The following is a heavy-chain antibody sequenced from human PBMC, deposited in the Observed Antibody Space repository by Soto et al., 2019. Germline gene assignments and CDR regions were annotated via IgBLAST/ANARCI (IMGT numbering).Heavy chain of an antibody. J-gene: IGHJ5*02. CDR3: ARVFRKYCRSTSCYGGFWFDP. CDR1: GYTFTSYY. V-gene: IGHV1-46*01. Sequence: GASVKVSCKASGYTFTSYYMHWVRQAPGQGLEWMGIINPSGGSTSYAQKFQGRVTMTRDTSTSTVYMELSSLRSEDTAVYYCARVFRKYCRSTSCYGGFWFDPWGQGTLVTVS. CDR2: INPSGGST. D-gene: IGHD2-2*01.